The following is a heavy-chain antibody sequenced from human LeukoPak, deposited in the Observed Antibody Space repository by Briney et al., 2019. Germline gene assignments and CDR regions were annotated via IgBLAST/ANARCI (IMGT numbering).Heavy chain of an antibody. V-gene: IGHV1-69*01. Sequence: NISCQGSGDTFSNYAISWVRQFPGQGLECMGAILPVFNTTNYAQKFQGRLTITADESTSTTYMELSRMRSADTAVYSCERGGEDSGCYYELGFDFWGQGTLVTVSS. CDR3: ERGGEDSGCYYELGFDF. D-gene: IGHD3-10*01. J-gene: IGHJ5*01. CDR2: ILPVFNTT. CDR1: GDTFSNYA.